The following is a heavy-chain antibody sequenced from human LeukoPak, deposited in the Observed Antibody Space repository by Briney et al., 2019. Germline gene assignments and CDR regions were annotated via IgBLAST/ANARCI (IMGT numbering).Heavy chain of an antibody. CDR3: ARDSSGQGDY. V-gene: IGHV3-72*01. CDR1: GFTFSDHY. Sequence: QPGGSLRLSCAASGFTFSDHYIDWVRQAPGKGLEWVGRSKNKANNYITQYAAFVQGRFTISRDNSKNSLYLQINSLKTEDTAVCYCARDSSGQGDYWGQGTLVTVSS. D-gene: IGHD3-22*01. J-gene: IGHJ4*02. CDR2: SKNKANNYIT.